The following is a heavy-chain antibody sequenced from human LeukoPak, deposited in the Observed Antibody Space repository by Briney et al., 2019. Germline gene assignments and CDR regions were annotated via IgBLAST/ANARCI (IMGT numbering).Heavy chain of an antibody. V-gene: IGHV3-23*01. D-gene: IGHD3-22*01. CDR2: ISSSGGST. J-gene: IGHJ4*02. Sequence: PGGSLRLSCAASGFTFSSYAMNWVRQAPGKGLEWVSAISSSGGSTYYADSVKGRFTISRDNAKNSLYLQMNSLRAEDTAVYYCARAPPFYDSSGYYLFYFDYWGQGTLVTVSS. CDR1: GFTFSSYA. CDR3: ARAPPFYDSSGYYLFYFDY.